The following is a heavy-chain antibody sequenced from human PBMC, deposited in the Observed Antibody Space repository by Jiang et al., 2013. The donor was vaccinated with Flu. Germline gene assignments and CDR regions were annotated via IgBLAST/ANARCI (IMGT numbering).Heavy chain of an antibody. CDR1: VGPSVGFY. CDR2: INHSGIA. CDR3: ARHMESSTSCYAY. D-gene: IGHD2-2*01. V-gene: IGHV4-34*01. J-gene: IGHJ4*02. Sequence: LLKPSGDPGTLDLRCLWVGPSVGFYWSWIRQPPGKGLEWIGEINHSGIANYKSSLKSRVTISVDTSKNQFSLKLTSVTAADTAMYYCARHMESSTSCYAYWGQGTLVTVSS.